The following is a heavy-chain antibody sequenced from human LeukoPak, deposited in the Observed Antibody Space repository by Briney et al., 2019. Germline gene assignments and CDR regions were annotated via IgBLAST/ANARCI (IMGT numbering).Heavy chain of an antibody. CDR3: AREGYCSSTSCYLDY. CDR1: GFNLDNYA. V-gene: IGHV3-30-3*01. CDR2: ISYDGSNK. J-gene: IGHJ4*02. Sequence: GSLRLSCVASGFNLDNYAMSWVRQAPGKGLEWVAVISYDGSNKYYADSVKGRFTISRDNSKNTLYLQMNSLRAEDTAVYYCAREGYCSSTSCYLDYWGQGTLVTVSS. D-gene: IGHD2-2*01.